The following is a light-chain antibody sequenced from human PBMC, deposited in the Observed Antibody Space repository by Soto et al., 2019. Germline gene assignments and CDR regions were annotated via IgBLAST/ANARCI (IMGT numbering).Light chain of an antibody. CDR2: AAS. J-gene: IGKJ5*01. V-gene: IGKV1-9*01. CDR3: QGLNDYPIT. Sequence: DIQLTQXXXXXSXXVGDRXTITCRASQGISSYLAWYQQKPGKAPKFLIYAASTLRGGVPSRFSGSGSGTEFTLTISSLQPEDFATYYCQGLNDYPITXGQGTRLEIK. CDR1: QGISSY.